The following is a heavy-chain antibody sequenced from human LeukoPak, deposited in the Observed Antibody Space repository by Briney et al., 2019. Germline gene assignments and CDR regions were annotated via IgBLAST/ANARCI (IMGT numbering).Heavy chain of an antibody. CDR2: IRGKAYGATT. CDR1: GFTFGGYS. V-gene: IGHV3-49*04. D-gene: IGHD3-10*01. J-gene: IGHJ4*02. Sequence: GGSLRLSCSTSGFTFGGYSMSWVRQAPGKGLEWVGFIRGKAYGATTEYAASVKGRFTISRDDSKSIACLQMNSLKTEDTAVYYCTSSFGQLSFFDYWGQGTLVTVSS. CDR3: TSSFGQLSFFDY.